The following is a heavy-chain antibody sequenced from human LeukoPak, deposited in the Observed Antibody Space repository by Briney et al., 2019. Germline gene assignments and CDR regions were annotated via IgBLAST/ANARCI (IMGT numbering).Heavy chain of an antibody. CDR3: ARRYCSSASCLFDY. J-gene: IGHJ4*02. CDR1: GFTFNTYE. D-gene: IGHD2-2*01. Sequence: SGGSLRLSCAASGFTFNTYEMSWVRQAPGKGLEWVSCVSSSGTTMYHPDSVKGRFTISRDNAKNSLYLQMNSLRAEDAAVYYCARRYCSSASCLFDYWGQGTLVTVSS. V-gene: IGHV3-48*03. CDR2: VSSSGTTM.